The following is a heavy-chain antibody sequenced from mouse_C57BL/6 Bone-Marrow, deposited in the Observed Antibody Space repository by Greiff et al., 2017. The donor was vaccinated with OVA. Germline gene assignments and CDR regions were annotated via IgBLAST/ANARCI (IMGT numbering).Heavy chain of an antibody. V-gene: IGHV1-19*01. Sequence: EVMLVESGPVLVKPGASVKMSCKASGYTFTDYYMNWVKQSHGKSLEWIGVINPYNGGTSYNQKFKGKATLTVDKSSSTAYMELNSLTSEDSAVYYCARDGRGYWGQGTTLTVSS. J-gene: IGHJ2*01. CDR3: ARDGRGY. CDR1: GYTFTDYY. CDR2: INPYNGGT. D-gene: IGHD1-1*02.